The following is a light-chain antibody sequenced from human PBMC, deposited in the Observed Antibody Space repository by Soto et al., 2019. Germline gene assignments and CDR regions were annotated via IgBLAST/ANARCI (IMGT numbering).Light chain of an antibody. J-gene: IGKJ1*01. Sequence: DIQMTQSPSTLSGSLCDRFTITFLASQTISSWLAWYQQKPGKAPKLLIYKASTLKSGVPSRFSGSGSGTEFTLTISSLQSEDFAVYYCLQYDDWHRTFGQGTKVDIK. CDR1: QTISSW. CDR3: LQYDDWHRT. CDR2: KAS. V-gene: IGKV1-5*03.